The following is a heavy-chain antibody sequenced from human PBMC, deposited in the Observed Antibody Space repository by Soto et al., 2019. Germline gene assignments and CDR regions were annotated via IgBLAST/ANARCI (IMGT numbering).Heavy chain of an antibody. CDR3: ARFRDYCDSSGYYSFDY. CDR2: IIPIFGTA. V-gene: IGHV1-69*01. D-gene: IGHD3-22*01. Sequence: QVQLVQSGAEVKKPGSSVKVSCKASGGTFSSYAISWVRQAPGQGLEWMGGIIPIFGTANYAQKFQGRVTITADESTSTAYMELSSLRSEDTAVYYCARFRDYCDSSGYYSFDYWGQGTLVTVSS. J-gene: IGHJ4*02. CDR1: GGTFSSYA.